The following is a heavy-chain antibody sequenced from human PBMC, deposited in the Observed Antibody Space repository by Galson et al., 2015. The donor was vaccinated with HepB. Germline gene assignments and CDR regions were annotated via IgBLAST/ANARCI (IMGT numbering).Heavy chain of an antibody. Sequence: SLRLSCAASGFIFSSYSMHWVRQAPGKGLEWVASISSSSSYIYYADSVKGRFTISRDNAENSLYLQMNSLRAEDTAVYYCARERAYSSGFYIAASDIWGQGTMVTVSS. V-gene: IGHV3-21*01. CDR1: GFIFSSYS. CDR2: ISSSSSYI. J-gene: IGHJ3*02. CDR3: ARERAYSSGFYIAASDI. D-gene: IGHD6-19*01.